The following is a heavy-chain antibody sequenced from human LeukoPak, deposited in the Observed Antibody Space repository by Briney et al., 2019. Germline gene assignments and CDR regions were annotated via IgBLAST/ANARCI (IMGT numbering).Heavy chain of an antibody. CDR1: GGSISDYY. V-gene: IGHV4-59*01. J-gene: IGHJ4*02. CDR2: IRASGTT. D-gene: IGHD3-9*01. CDR3: AGGDIDWLRSPGTLYYTDQ. Sequence: SETLSLICTVSGGSISDYYWSWIRQPPGRGLEWVGYIRASGTTNYKSSLKSRVSMSLDTSKNLFSLRLTSVTAADTAVYYCAGGDIDWLRSPGTLYYTDQWGPGTLVTVSS.